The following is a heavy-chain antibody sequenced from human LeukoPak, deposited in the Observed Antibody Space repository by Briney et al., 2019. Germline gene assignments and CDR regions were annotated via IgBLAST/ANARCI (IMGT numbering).Heavy chain of an antibody. Sequence: GAPVKVSCKASGGTFSSYAISWVRQAPGQGLEWMGTIIPIVGIANYAQKFQGRVTITADKFTSTAYMELSSLRSEDTAVYYCARDGEMATIYFDYWGQGTLVTVSS. J-gene: IGHJ4*02. D-gene: IGHD5-24*01. CDR2: IIPIVGIA. CDR1: GGTFSSYA. CDR3: ARDGEMATIYFDY. V-gene: IGHV1-69*04.